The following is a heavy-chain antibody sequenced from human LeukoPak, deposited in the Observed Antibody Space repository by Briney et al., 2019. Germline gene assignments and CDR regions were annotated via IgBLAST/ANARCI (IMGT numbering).Heavy chain of an antibody. J-gene: IGHJ4*02. Sequence: PGRSLRPSWAPAAFTFSSDWTHWVRQAPGKGLVWVSRINSDGSSTRYADSVKGRFTISRDNSENTLYLKMTSLRAENTAVYYCARENWGSSSDYWGQGTLVTVSS. V-gene: IGHV3-74*01. CDR1: AFTFSSDW. D-gene: IGHD7-27*01. CDR3: ARENWGSSSDY. CDR2: INSDGSST.